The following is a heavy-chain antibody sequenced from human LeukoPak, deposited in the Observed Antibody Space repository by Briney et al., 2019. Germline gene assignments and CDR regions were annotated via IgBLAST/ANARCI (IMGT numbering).Heavy chain of an antibody. J-gene: IGHJ4*02. V-gene: IGHV1-18*04. CDR1: GYTFTSYA. Sequence: ASVKVSCKASGYTFTSYAIGWVRQAPGQGLEWMGSISGYNGNTNYAQKLQGRVTLTTDTSTSTAYMELRSLRSDDAAIYYCARNVDTSMVTLWYFDYWGQGTLVTVSS. CDR3: ARNVDTSMVTLWYFDY. CDR2: ISGYNGNT. D-gene: IGHD5-18*01.